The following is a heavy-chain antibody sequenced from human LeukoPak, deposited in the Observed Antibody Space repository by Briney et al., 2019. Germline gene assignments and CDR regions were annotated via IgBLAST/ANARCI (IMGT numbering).Heavy chain of an antibody. CDR2: IKKEGSEK. CDR3: ATDYYDSSGYYTGTY. Sequence: PGGSLRLSCAASGFTFSGYWMNWVRQAPGKGLEWVANIKKEGSEKYYVDSVKGRFTIPRDNAKNSLYLQMNSLRADDTAVYYCATDYYDSSGYYTGTYWGQGTLVTVSS. V-gene: IGHV3-7*03. CDR1: GFTFSGYW. J-gene: IGHJ4*02. D-gene: IGHD3-22*01.